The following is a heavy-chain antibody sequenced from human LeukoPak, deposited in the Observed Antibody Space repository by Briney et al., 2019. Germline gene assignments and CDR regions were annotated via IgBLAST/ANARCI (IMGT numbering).Heavy chain of an antibody. Sequence: PGGSLRLSCSASGFNFNNYAMNWVRLAPGKGLEWLATITAGGDNTYYTDAVRGRFTISRDNSKNTVNLEMNGLRVEDTAVYYCARDHWVTTSGDDFDLWGQGTMVAVSS. V-gene: IGHV3-23*01. CDR2: ITAGGDNT. CDR1: GFNFNNYA. J-gene: IGHJ3*01. D-gene: IGHD2-2*01. CDR3: ARDHWVTTSGDDFDL.